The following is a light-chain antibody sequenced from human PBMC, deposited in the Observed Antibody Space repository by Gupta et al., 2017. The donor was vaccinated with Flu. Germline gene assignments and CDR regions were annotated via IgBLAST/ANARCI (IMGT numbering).Light chain of an antibody. CDR3: QQDYSPPLT. J-gene: IGKJ1*01. CDR1: QSVLYSSNNKYY. CDR2: WAS. Sequence: DIVMNQFPDFLAVSLGDRAPIHCTSSQSVLYSSNNKYYLAWYQQKPGQPPKLLIYWASTRESGVPDRFSGSGAGTDFTLTISSLHAEDVAVYYCQQDYSPPLTFGQWTKVEIK. V-gene: IGKV4-1*01.